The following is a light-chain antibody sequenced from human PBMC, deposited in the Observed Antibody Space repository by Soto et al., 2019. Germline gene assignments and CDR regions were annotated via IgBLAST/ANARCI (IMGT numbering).Light chain of an antibody. CDR2: AAS. J-gene: IGKJ2*01. V-gene: IGKV1-39*01. CDR3: HQSYGTPYT. CDR1: QSISVY. Sequence: DIQMTQSPSSLSASVGDRVTISCRASQSISVYLNWYQQKPGKAPKLLIYAASSLQSGVPSRFGGSGSGTHFTLTFSSLRPEDFATYYCHQSYGTPYTFGQGNKLQIK.